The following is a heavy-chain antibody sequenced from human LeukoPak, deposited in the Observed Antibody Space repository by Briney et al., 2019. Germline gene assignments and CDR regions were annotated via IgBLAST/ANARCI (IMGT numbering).Heavy chain of an antibody. CDR1: GFTVSSNY. D-gene: IGHD2-2*01. CDR3: ARDPPYSGLLYWFDP. V-gene: IGHV3-66*01. J-gene: IGHJ5*02. Sequence: GGSLRLSCAASGFTVSSNYMSWVRQAPGKGLEWVSVIYSGGSTYYADSVKGRFTISRDNSKNALYLQMNSLRAEDTAVYYCARDPPYSGLLYWFDPWGQGTLVTVSS. CDR2: IYSGGST.